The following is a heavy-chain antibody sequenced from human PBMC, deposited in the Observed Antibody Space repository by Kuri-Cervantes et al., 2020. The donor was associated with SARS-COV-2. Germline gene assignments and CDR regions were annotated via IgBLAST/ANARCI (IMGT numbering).Heavy chain of an antibody. CDR1: GASITSGGYS. J-gene: IGHJ3*01. CDR2: IYPGGST. Sequence: SCVVSGASITSGGYSWSWVRQPPGEGLEWIGFIYPGGSTSYNPSLQSRVTISMDGSENQFSLRLTSVTAADTAVYYCARLLDFDHHGFDVWGQGTLVTVSS. D-gene: IGHD3-9*01. CDR3: ARLLDFDHHGFDV. V-gene: IGHV4-30-2*01.